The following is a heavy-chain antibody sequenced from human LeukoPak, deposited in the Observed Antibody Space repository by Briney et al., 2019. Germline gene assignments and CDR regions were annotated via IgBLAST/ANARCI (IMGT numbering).Heavy chain of an antibody. CDR3: ARRGNRRWYMDV. J-gene: IGHJ6*03. D-gene: IGHD1-14*01. V-gene: IGHV4-39*07. CDR2: IFYTGSP. Sequence: PSETLSLTCTVSGGSISTSSYYWGWIRQPPGKGLEWIGNIFYTGSPYYNPSVDSRVTMSIDTSKNQFSLKLSSVTAADTAVYYCARRGNRRWYMDVWGKGTTVTVSS. CDR1: GGSISTSSYY.